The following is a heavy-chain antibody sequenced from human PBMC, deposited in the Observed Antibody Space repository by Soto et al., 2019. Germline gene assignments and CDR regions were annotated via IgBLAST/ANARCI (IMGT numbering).Heavy chain of an antibody. J-gene: IGHJ3*02. CDR2: IWFDGVTK. Sequence: ESGGGVVQPGRSLRLSCAASGFTFSSYGMHWVRQAPGKGLEWVAVIWFDGVTKYYADSVKGRFTISRDNSKNTLYLQMNSLRGEDTAVYYCARDGGDRNGYHDAFDIWGQGTMVTVSS. V-gene: IGHV3-33*01. CDR1: GFTFSSYG. CDR3: ARDGGDRNGYHDAFDI. D-gene: IGHD3-22*01.